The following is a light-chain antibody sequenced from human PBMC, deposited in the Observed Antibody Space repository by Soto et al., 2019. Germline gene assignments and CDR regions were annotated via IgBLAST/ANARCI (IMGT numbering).Light chain of an antibody. CDR2: KAS. CDR1: QSISSW. J-gene: IGKJ1*01. CDR3: QQYNSYWT. V-gene: IGKV1-5*03. Sequence: DIQMTQSPSTLSASVGDRVTITCRASQSISSWLAWYQQKPGKAPKLLIYKASSLESGVPSRFSGSGSGTEFTLTTSSLQPEDFENYYCQQYNSYWTFGEGTKVEIK.